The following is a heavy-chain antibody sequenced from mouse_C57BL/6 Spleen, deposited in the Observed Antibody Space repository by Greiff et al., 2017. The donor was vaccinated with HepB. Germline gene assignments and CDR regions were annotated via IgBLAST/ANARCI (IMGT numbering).Heavy chain of an antibody. CDR3: ARRTMVTSYYFDY. CDR1: GYTFTDYN. V-gene: IGHV1-22*01. D-gene: IGHD2-2*01. Sequence: VQLQQSGPELVKPGASVKMSCKASGYTFTDYNMHWVKQSHGKSLEWIGYINPNNGGTSYNQKFKGKATLTVNKSSSTAYMELRSLTSEDSAVYYCARRTMVTSYYFDYWAQGTTLTVSS. CDR2: INPNNGGT. J-gene: IGHJ2*01.